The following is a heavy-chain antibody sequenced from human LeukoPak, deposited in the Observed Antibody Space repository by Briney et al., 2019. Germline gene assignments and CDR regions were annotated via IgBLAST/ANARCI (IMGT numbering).Heavy chain of an antibody. J-gene: IGHJ6*03. D-gene: IGHD5-24*01. CDR3: ARTQMATIQRYYYYYMDV. CDR1: GGTFSSYA. Sequence: SVKVSCKASGGTFSSYAISWVRQAPGQGLEWMGGIIPIFGTANYAQKFQGRVTITADKSTSTAYMELSSLRSEDTAVYYCARTQMATIQRYYYYYMDVWGKGTTVTVSS. V-gene: IGHV1-69*06. CDR2: IIPIFGTA.